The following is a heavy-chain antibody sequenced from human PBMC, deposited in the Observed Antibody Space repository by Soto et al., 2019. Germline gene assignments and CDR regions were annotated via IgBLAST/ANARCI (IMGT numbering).Heavy chain of an antibody. J-gene: IGHJ4*01. CDR3: ARSDIVVVVADYFDY. V-gene: IGHV1-69*13. D-gene: IGHD2-15*01. CDR1: GGTFSSYA. Sequence: GASVKVSCKASGGTFSSYAISWVRQAPGQGLEWMGGIIPIFGTANYAQKFQGRVTITADESTSTAYMELSSLRSEDTAVYYCARSDIVVVVADYFDYWGHGTLVTVYS. CDR2: IIPIFGTA.